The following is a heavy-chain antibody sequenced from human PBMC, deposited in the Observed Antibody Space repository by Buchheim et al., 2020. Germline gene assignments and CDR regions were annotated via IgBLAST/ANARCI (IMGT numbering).Heavy chain of an antibody. CDR3: ASDLSGGGLDY. Sequence: QVQLVESGGGVVQPGRSLRLSCAASGISFSRYYMHWVRQAPGKGLEWVAVISDDATRTNYADSVRGRFTISRDNSRNTLYLQMGSLRLDDTAVFYCASDLSGGGLDYWGQGTL. V-gene: IGHV3-30*04. J-gene: IGHJ4*02. CDR1: GISFSRYY. CDR2: ISDDATRT. D-gene: IGHD2-15*01.